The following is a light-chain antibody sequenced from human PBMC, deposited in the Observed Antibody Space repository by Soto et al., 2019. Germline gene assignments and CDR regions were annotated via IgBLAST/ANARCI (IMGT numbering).Light chain of an antibody. J-gene: IGKJ5*01. CDR1: QGISSY. Sequence: IQLTQSPSSLSASVGDRVTITCRASQGISSYLAWYQQKPGKAPKLLIYGASTLEGGVPFRFSGSGSGTAFTLTISRLQPEDFATYYCQQLNTYPITFGQGTRLEIQ. CDR3: QQLNTYPIT. V-gene: IGKV1-9*01. CDR2: GAS.